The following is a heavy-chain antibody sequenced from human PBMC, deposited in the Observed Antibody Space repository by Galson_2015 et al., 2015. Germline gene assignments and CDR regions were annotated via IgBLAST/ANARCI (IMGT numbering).Heavy chain of an antibody. V-gene: IGHV3-33*01. CDR1: GFTFSSYG. D-gene: IGHD3-22*01. CDR2: IWYDGSNK. CDR3: ARDQAYYYDSSGYYNYYYGMDV. Sequence: SLRLSCAASGFTFSSYGMHWVRQAPGKGLEWVAVIWYDGSNKYYADSVKGRFTISRDNSKNTLYLQMNSLRAEDTAVYYCARDQAYYYDSSGYYNYYYGMDVWGQGTTVTVSS. J-gene: IGHJ6*02.